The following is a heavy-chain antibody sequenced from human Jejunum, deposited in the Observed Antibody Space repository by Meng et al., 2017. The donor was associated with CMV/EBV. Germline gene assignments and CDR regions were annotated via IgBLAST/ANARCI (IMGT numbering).Heavy chain of an antibody. D-gene: IGHD5-24*01. CDR2: INTNTGNP. CDR3: ARDSPLDGYSLLDY. CDR1: GYTFTRYP. V-gene: IGHV7-4-1*02. Sequence: QGELVDSGSVLKKPGAHVKVSCKASGYTFTRYPMNWVRQAPGQGLEWMGWINTNTGNPTYAQGFTGRFVFSLDTSVSTAYLQINSLRADDTAVYYCARDSPLDGYSLLDYWGQGTLVTVSS. J-gene: IGHJ4*02.